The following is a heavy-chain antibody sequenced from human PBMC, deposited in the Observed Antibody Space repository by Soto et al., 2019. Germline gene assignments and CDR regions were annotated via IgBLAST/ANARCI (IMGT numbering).Heavy chain of an antibody. J-gene: IGHJ4*02. CDR3: AKDVSSRSFSIFDY. D-gene: IGHD6-13*01. Sequence: GGSLRLSCAASGFTFDDYAMHWVRQAPGKGLEWVSGLSWNSDTIDYADSVKGRFTISRDNAGNSLYLQMNSLRAEDTALYYCAKDVSSRSFSIFDYWGQGTLVTVSS. CDR2: LSWNSDTI. V-gene: IGHV3-9*01. CDR1: GFTFDDYA.